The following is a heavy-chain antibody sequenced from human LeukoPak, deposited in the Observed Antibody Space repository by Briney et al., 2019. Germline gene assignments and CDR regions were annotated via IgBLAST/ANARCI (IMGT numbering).Heavy chain of an antibody. V-gene: IGHV1-69*13. D-gene: IGHD2-15*01. Sequence: ASVKVSCKASGGTFSGYAISWVRQAPGQGLEWMGGIIPIFGTANYAQKFQGRVTITADESTSTAYMELSSLRSEDTAVYYCASPGYCSGGSCWEYYFDYWGQGTLVTVSS. CDR3: ASPGYCSGGSCWEYYFDY. CDR2: IIPIFGTA. J-gene: IGHJ4*02. CDR1: GGTFSGYA.